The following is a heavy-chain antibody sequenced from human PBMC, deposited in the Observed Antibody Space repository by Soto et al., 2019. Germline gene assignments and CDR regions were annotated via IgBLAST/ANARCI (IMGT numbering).Heavy chain of an antibody. CDR2: IWYDGSNK. D-gene: IGHD3-22*01. CDR1: GFTFSSYG. Sequence: GGSLRLSCAASGFTFSSYGMHWVRQAPGKGLEWVAVIWYDGSNKYYADSVKGRFTISRDNSKNTLYLQMNSLRAEDTAVYYCARDGGYYDSSGYFDYWGQGTLVTVSS. CDR3: ARDGGYYDSSGYFDY. J-gene: IGHJ4*02. V-gene: IGHV3-33*01.